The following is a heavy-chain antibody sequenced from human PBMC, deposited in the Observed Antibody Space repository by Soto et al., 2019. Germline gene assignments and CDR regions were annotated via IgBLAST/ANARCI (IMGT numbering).Heavy chain of an antibody. CDR2: IYSGGST. CDR3: VRPVVAETYDAFDI. J-gene: IGHJ3*02. CDR1: GFTVSSNY. Sequence: PGGSLRLSCAASGFTVSSNYMSWVRQAPGKGLEWVSVIYSGGSTYYADSVKGRFTISRDNSKNTLYLQMNSLRAEDTAVYYCVRPVVAETYDAFDIWGQGTMVTV. V-gene: IGHV3-53*01. D-gene: IGHD2-15*01.